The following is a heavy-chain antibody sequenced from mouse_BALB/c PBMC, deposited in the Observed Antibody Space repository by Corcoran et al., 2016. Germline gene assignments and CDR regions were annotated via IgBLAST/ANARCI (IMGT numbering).Heavy chain of an antibody. CDR2: INPGSGGT. D-gene: IGHD2-10*01. V-gene: IGHV1-54*01. CDR1: GYAFTNYL. CDR3: ARSYYGNYCYAMDY. J-gene: IGHJ4*01. Sequence: QVQLQQSGAELVRPGTSVKVSCKASGYAFTNYLIEWVKQRPGQGLEWIGVINPGSGGTNYNEKFKGKATLTADKSSSTAYMQLSSLTSDDSAVYFCARSYYGNYCYAMDYWGQGTSVTVSS.